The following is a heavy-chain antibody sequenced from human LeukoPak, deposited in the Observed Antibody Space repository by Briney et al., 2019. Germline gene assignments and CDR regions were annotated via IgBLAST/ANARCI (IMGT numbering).Heavy chain of an antibody. CDR1: GFTFSSYG. CDR3: AREIGGMVAAPYYFDY. D-gene: IGHD2-15*01. V-gene: IGHV3-33*01. J-gene: IGHJ4*02. CDR2: IWYDGSNK. Sequence: GRSLRLSCAASGFTFSSYGMHWVRQAPGKGLEGVAVIWYDGSNKYYADSVKGRFTISRDNSKNTLYLQMNSLRAEDTAVYYCAREIGGMVAAPYYFDYWGQGTLVTVSS.